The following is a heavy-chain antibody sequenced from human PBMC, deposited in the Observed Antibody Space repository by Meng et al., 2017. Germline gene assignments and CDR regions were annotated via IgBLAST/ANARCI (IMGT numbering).Heavy chain of an antibody. V-gene: IGHV3-30*16. J-gene: IGHJ4*02. Sequence: QGQVVGSGGDVVPPGRSRTLSCAASGFICSNYEMHWVRQAPGKGLEWVACITKDGSRKYYLGSVRGRFTISRDNSKNTLYLEMNSLRPEDTALYYCARDFDYWGQGTLVTVSS. CDR1: GFICSNYE. CDR2: ITKDGSRK. CDR3: ARDFDY.